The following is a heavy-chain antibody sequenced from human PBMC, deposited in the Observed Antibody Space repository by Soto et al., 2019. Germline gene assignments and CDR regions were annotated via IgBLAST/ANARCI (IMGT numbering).Heavy chain of an antibody. D-gene: IGHD2-15*01. V-gene: IGHV3-73*02. CDR1: GFTFSGST. CDR2: IRSKANSYAT. Sequence: EVQLVESGGGLVQPGGSLKLSCAASGFTFSGSTMHWVRQASGKGLEWVGRIRSKANSYATAYAASLKGRFTISRDDSKNTAYLQMTSLKTEDTAVYYCTRLVLGSVVYWGQGTLVTVSS. CDR3: TRLVLGSVVY. J-gene: IGHJ4*02.